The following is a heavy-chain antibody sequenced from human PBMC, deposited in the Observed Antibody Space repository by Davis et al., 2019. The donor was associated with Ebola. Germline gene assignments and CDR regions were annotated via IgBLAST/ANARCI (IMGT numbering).Heavy chain of an antibody. D-gene: IGHD4-17*01. V-gene: IGHV3-7*01. CDR1: GFTFSGFC. CDR3: AKDYLGD. Sequence: GESLKISCGASGFTFSGFCMNWVRQAPGKGLEWVANIKQDGSEEYYVDSVKGRFTISRDNAKNSLYLQMNSLRAEDTAVYYCAKDYLGDWGQGTLVTVSS. J-gene: IGHJ4*02. CDR2: IKQDGSEE.